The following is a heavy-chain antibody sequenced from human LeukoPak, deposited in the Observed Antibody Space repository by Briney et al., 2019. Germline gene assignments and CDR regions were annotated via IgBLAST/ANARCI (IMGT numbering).Heavy chain of an antibody. Sequence: ASVTVSCKASGYTFTSYYMHWVRQAPGQGLEWMGIINPSGGSTSYAQKFQGRVTMTRDTSTSTVYMELSSLRSEDTAVYYCARDRIGYSYGSSHFDYWGQGTLVTVSS. CDR1: GYTFTSYY. CDR2: INPSGGST. J-gene: IGHJ4*02. CDR3: ARDRIGYSYGSSHFDY. V-gene: IGHV1-46*01. D-gene: IGHD5-18*01.